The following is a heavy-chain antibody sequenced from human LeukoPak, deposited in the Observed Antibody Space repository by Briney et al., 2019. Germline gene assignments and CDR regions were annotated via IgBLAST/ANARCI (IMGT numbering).Heavy chain of an antibody. D-gene: IGHD3-10*01. Sequence: SETLSLTCIVSGASISVHYWSWIRQPAGKEPEWIGRVHTSRGTNYNSSLKSRLTMSVDTSKNQFSLHLASVTAADTAVYYCAKGGESSLPFDYWGQGTLVTVSS. CDR3: AKGGESSLPFDY. CDR2: VHTSRGT. V-gene: IGHV4-4*07. J-gene: IGHJ4*02. CDR1: GASISVHY.